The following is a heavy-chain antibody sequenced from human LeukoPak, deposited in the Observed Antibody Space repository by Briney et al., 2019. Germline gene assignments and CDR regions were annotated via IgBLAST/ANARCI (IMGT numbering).Heavy chain of an antibody. V-gene: IGHV3-23*01. CDR1: GFTFSSFA. CDR2: VSSEGNT. J-gene: IGHJ3*02. D-gene: IGHD3-22*01. Sequence: PGGSLRLSCAASGFTFSSFAMSWVCQAPGKGLQWVSAVSSEGNTFYADSVKGRFTISRDNSNNTLYLQMNSLRVEDTAVYYCAKGHHNYYDSGPFFPSPFDAFDIWGHGTLVTVSS. CDR3: AKGHHNYYDSGPFFPSPFDAFDI.